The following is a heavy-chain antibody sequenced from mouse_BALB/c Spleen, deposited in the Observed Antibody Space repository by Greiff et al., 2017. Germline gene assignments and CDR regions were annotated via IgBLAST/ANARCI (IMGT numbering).Heavy chain of an antibody. J-gene: IGHJ2*01. CDR2: ISSGSSTI. Sequence: EVMLVESGGGLVQPGGSRKLSCAASGSTFSSFGMHWVRQAPEKGLEWVAYISSGSSTIYYADTVKGRFTISRDNPKNTLFLQMTSLRSEDTAMYYCASMPDYWGQGTTLTVSS. CDR1: GSTFSSFG. V-gene: IGHV5-17*02. CDR3: ASMPDY.